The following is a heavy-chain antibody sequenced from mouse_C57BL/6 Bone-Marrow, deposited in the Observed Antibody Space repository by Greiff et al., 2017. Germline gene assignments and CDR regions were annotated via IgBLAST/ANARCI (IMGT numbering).Heavy chain of an antibody. J-gene: IGHJ1*03. CDR1: GYPFTSYW. CDR2: IHPNSGST. CDR3: ARDYYGSNWYFDV. D-gene: IGHD1-1*01. V-gene: IGHV1-64*01. Sequence: QVQLQQPGAELVKPGASVKLSCKASGYPFTSYWMHWVKQRPGQGLAWIGMIHPNSGSTTYTAQFKSKATLTVDKSSSTSSMQLSSLTAEDSAVYYCARDYYGSNWYFDVWGTGTTVTVSS.